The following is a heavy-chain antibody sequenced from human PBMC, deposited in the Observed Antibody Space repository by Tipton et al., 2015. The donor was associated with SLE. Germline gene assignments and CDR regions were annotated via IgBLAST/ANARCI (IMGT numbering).Heavy chain of an antibody. Sequence: TLSLTCTVSGGSIRSYYWSWIRQPPGKGLEWIGYISYSGNTNYKPSLKSRVTISEDTFKNQFSLKLSSVTAADTAVYYCARTTLGIDYYYHYMDVWGKGTTVTVSS. CDR1: GGSIRSYY. CDR2: ISYSGNT. J-gene: IGHJ6*03. V-gene: IGHV4-59*01. D-gene: IGHD7-27*01. CDR3: ARTTLGIDYYYHYMDV.